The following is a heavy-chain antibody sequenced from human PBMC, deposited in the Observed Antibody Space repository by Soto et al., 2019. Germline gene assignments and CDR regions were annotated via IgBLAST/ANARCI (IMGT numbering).Heavy chain of an antibody. CDR1: GLNFDDFA. CDR3: VRDGEKTGDPLDY. J-gene: IGHJ4*02. D-gene: IGHD7-27*01. V-gene: IGHV3-9*01. CDR2: ITWNSRVL. Sequence: LRLYCVGTGLNFDDFAMHWVRQAPGKALGWVSGITWNSRVLAYADSVKGRFTISRYNAKSTLYLQINSLSAEDTAVYYCVRDGEKTGDPLDYWGQGTLVTVSS.